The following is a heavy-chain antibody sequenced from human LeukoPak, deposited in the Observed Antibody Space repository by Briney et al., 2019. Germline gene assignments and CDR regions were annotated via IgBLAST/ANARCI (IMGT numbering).Heavy chain of an antibody. Sequence: PGGSLRLSCAASGFTFSSYAMSWVRQAPGKGLEWVSAISGSGDSTFYADSVKGRFTISRDNSKNTLYLQMNSLRAEDTAVYYCAKDVSRDWPSAGFDYWGQGTLVTVSS. CDR2: ISGSGDST. V-gene: IGHV3-23*01. D-gene: IGHD3/OR15-3a*01. CDR1: GFTFSSYA. J-gene: IGHJ4*02. CDR3: AKDVSRDWPSAGFDY.